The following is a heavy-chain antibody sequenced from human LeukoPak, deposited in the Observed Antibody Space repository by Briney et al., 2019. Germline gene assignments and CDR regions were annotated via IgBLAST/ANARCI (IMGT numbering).Heavy chain of an antibody. CDR2: IYYSGST. Sequence: SETLSLTCTVSGGSISSSSYYWGWIRQPPGKGLEWIGSIYYSGSTYYNPSLKSRVTISVDTSKNQFSLKLSSVTAADTAVYYCARGSYYDSSVGYYWGQGTLVTVSS. CDR3: ARGSYYDSSVGYY. D-gene: IGHD3-22*01. V-gene: IGHV4-39*07. J-gene: IGHJ4*02. CDR1: GGSISSSSYY.